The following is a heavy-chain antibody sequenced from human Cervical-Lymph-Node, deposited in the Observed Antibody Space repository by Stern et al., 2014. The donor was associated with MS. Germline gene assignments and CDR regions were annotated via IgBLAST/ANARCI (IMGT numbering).Heavy chain of an antibody. CDR1: GYMFTDYY. CDR3: ARGSERWLQWFRLDY. Sequence: EQLVESGAEVKKPGASVKVSCKTSGYMFTDYYIHWLRQAPGQGLEWMARVHPNSGGPNYAPKFQGRVTLTTATSMELRSLQTDDTAVYYCARGSERWLQWFRLDYWGQGTLVTVSS. CDR2: VHPNSGGP. V-gene: IGHV1-2*06. D-gene: IGHD3-22*01. J-gene: IGHJ4*02.